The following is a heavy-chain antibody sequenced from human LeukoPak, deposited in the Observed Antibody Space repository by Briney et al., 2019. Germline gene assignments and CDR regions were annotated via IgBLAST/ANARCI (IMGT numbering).Heavy chain of an antibody. CDR2: IRYDGNNK. V-gene: IGHV3-30*02. Sequence: GGSLRLSCGASGFTFSNYGMLWVRQAPGKGLDWVAFIRYDGNNKLYADSVRGRFTISRDNSKNTLYLQMNSLRTEDTAVYYCARDQQGFDPWGQGTLVTVSS. CDR1: GFTFSNYG. CDR3: ARDQQGFDP. J-gene: IGHJ5*02.